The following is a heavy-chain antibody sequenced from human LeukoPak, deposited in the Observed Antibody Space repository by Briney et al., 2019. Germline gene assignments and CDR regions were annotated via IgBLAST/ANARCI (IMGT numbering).Heavy chain of an antibody. D-gene: IGHD3-22*01. CDR1: GGSISSGDYY. CDR2: IYYSGST. CDR3: ARDETYDSSGYSLGY. V-gene: IGHV4-61*08. J-gene: IGHJ4*02. Sequence: SQTLSLTCTVSGGSISSGDYYWRWIRQPPGKGLEWIGYIYYSGSTNYNPSLKSRVTISVDTSKNQFSLKLSSVTAADTAVYYCARDETYDSSGYSLGYWGQGTLVTVSS.